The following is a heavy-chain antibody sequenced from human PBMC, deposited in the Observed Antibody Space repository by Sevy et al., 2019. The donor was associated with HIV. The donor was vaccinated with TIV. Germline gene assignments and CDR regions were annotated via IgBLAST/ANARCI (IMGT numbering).Heavy chain of an antibody. J-gene: IGHJ6*02. CDR3: ARDTGGIGMDV. D-gene: IGHD6-13*01. CDR1: GFTFSSHW. CDR2: INQDGSAK. Sequence: GESLKISCAASGFTFSSHWISWVRQAPGKGLEWVANINQDGSAKYYVDSVKGRFTISRDNAKNSLSLQMNSLRAEDTAVYYCARDTGGIGMDVWGQGTTVTVSS. V-gene: IGHV3-7*01.